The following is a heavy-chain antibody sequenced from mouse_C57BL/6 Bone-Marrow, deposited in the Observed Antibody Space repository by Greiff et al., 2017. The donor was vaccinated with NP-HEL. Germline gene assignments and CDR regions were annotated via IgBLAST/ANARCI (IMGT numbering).Heavy chain of an antibody. CDR2: INYDGSST. J-gene: IGHJ2*01. Sequence: EVKVIESEGGLVQPGSSMKLSCTASGFTFSDYYMAWVRQVPEKGLEWVANINYDGSSTYYLDSLKSRFIISRDNAKNILYLQMSSLKSEDTATYYCARGGGLRRGDYFDYWGQGTTLTVSS. V-gene: IGHV5-16*01. D-gene: IGHD2-2*01. CDR1: GFTFSDYY. CDR3: ARGGGLRRGDYFDY.